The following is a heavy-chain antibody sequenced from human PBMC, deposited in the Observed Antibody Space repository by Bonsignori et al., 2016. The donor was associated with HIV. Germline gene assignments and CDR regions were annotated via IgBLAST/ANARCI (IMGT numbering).Heavy chain of an antibody. J-gene: IGHJ4*02. V-gene: IGHV3-49*04. CDR2: IRSKAYGGTT. CDR1: GFTFGDFS. Sequence: GGSLRLSCTASGFTFGDFSMSWVRQAPGKGLEWVGFIRSKAYGGTTEYAASVKGRFTISRDDSKSIAYLQMNSLKTEDTGVYYCSRTLSPNKWFGESIDFWGQGALVTVSS. CDR3: SRTLSPNKWFGESIDF. D-gene: IGHD3-10*01.